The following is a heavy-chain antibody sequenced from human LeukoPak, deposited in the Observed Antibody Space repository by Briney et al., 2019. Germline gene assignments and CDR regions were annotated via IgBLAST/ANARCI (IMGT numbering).Heavy chain of an antibody. Sequence: GGSLRLSCAASGFTVSSNYMSWVRQAPGKGLEWVSSISSSSSYIYYADSVKGRFTISRDNAKNSLYLQMNSLSAEDTAVYYCASSGYYYDSSGYYASWGQGTLVTVSS. CDR3: ASSGYYYDSSGYYAS. CDR1: GFTVSSNY. V-gene: IGHV3-21*01. J-gene: IGHJ4*02. D-gene: IGHD3-22*01. CDR2: ISSSSSYI.